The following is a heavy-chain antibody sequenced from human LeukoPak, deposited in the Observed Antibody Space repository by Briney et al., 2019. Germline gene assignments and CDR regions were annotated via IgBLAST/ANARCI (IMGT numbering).Heavy chain of an antibody. D-gene: IGHD6-19*01. CDR1: GFTFSSYE. J-gene: IGHJ4*02. Sequence: GGSLRLPCAASGFTFSSYEMNWVRQAPGKGLEWVSYISSSGSTIYYADSVKGRFTISRDNAKNSLYLQMNSLRAEDTAVYYCARANNSGWYVESFDYWGQGTLVTVSS. CDR2: ISSSGSTI. CDR3: ARANNSGWYVESFDY. V-gene: IGHV3-48*03.